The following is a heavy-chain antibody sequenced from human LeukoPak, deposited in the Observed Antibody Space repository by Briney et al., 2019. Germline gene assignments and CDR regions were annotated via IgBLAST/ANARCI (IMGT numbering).Heavy chain of an antibody. V-gene: IGHV3-7*01. J-gene: IGHJ4*02. CDR1: GFNFNNYR. D-gene: IGHD6-6*01. CDR2: IKEDGGEK. CDR3: ARKIEYSSSPTDY. Sequence: GGSLRLSCSVSGFNFNNYRMTWVRQAPGKGLEWVANIKEDGGEKYVVDSARGRFTISRDNTKNSLYLQMNSLRAEDTAVYDCARKIEYSSSPTDYWGQGTLVTVSS.